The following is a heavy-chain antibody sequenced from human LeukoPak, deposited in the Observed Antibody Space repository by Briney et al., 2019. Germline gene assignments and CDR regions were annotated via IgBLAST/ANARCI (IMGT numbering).Heavy chain of an antibody. Sequence: PGGSLRLSCAASGFTFSRYEMNWVRQAPGKGLEWVSYISSSGSTIYYADSVKGRFTISRDNAKNSLYLQMNSLRAEDTAVYYCASGTTVVTHDAFDIWGQGTMVTVSS. J-gene: IGHJ3*02. CDR2: ISSSGSTI. D-gene: IGHD4-23*01. V-gene: IGHV3-48*03. CDR1: GFTFSRYE. CDR3: ASGTTVVTHDAFDI.